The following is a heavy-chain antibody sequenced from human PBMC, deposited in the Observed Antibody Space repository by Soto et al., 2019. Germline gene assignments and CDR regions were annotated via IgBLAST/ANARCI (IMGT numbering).Heavy chain of an antibody. Sequence: GGSLRLSCAASGFTFTRYSMNWVRQAPGKGLEWVSSISSTTNYIYYGDSMEGRFTISRDDGKNSLYLEMHSLRAEDTAVYYCARENWLPDFWGPGTLVTVSS. CDR1: GFTFTRYS. J-gene: IGHJ4*02. D-gene: IGHD5-12*01. CDR2: ISSTTNYI. CDR3: ARENWLPDF. V-gene: IGHV3-21*06.